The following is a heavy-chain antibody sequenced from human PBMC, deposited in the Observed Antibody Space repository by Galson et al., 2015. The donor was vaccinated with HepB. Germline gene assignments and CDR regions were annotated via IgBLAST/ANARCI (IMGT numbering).Heavy chain of an antibody. CDR1: GFTFSSYA. D-gene: IGHD4-17*01. Sequence: LRLSCAASGFTFSSYAMHWVRQAPGKGLEWVAVISYDGSNKCYADSVKGRFTISRDNSKNTLYLQMNGLRAEDTAVYYCAREGDDYGDYVSGDYYGMDVWGQGTTVTVSS. CDR3: AREGDDYGDYVSGDYYGMDV. CDR2: ISYDGSNK. V-gene: IGHV3-30-3*01. J-gene: IGHJ6*02.